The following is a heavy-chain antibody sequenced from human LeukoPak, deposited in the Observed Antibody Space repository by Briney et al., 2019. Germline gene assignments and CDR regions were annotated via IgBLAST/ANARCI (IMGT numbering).Heavy chain of an antibody. CDR2: ISGSGGST. V-gene: IGHV3-23*01. CDR3: AKALTPSGWYSSGLIT. D-gene: IGHD6-19*01. CDR1: GFTFSSYA. J-gene: IGHJ5*02. Sequence: GGSLRLSCAASGFTFSSYAMSWVRQAPGKGLEWVSAISGSGGSTYYADSVKGRFTISRDNSKNTLYLQMNSLRAEDTAVYYCAKALTPSGWYSSGLITWGQGTLVTVSS.